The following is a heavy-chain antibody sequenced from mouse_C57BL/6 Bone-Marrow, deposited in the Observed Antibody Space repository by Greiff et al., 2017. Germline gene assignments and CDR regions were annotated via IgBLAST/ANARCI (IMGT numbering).Heavy chain of an antibody. CDR2: IYPRSGNT. CDR3: AGITTGWYFDV. J-gene: IGHJ1*03. D-gene: IGHD1-1*01. CDR1: GYTFTSYG. Sequence: VQVVESGAELARPGASVKLSCKASGYTFTSYGISWVKQRTGQGLEWIGEIYPRSGNTYYNEKFKGKATLTADKSSSTAYMELRSLTSEDSAVYFCAGITTGWYFDVWGTGTTVTVSS. V-gene: IGHV1-81*01.